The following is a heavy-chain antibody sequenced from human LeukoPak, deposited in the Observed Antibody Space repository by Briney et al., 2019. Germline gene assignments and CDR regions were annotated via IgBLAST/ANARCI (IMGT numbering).Heavy chain of an antibody. CDR3: ARRGYSYGGFDY. Sequence: KPSETLSLTCTVSGGSISSGGYYWSWIRQPPGKGLEWIGYIYHSGSTYYNPSLKSRVTISVDRSKNQFSLKLSSVTAADTAVYYCARRGYSYGGFDYWGQGTLVTVSS. D-gene: IGHD5-18*01. CDR1: GGSISSGGYY. CDR2: IYHSGST. V-gene: IGHV4-30-2*01. J-gene: IGHJ4*02.